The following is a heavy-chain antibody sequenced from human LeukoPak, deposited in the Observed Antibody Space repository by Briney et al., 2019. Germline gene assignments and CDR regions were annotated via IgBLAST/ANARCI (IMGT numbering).Heavy chain of an antibody. CDR3: ARGLINHYESGGLLY. V-gene: IGHV4-34*01. J-gene: IGHJ4*02. CDR1: GGSFSGYY. CDR2: INHSGST. Sequence: PSETLSLTCAVYGGSFSGYYWSWIRQPPGKGLEWIGEINHSGSTNYNPSLKSRVTISVDTSKNQFSLKLSSVTAADTAVYYCARGLINHYESGGLLYWGQGTRVTVSS. D-gene: IGHD3-22*01.